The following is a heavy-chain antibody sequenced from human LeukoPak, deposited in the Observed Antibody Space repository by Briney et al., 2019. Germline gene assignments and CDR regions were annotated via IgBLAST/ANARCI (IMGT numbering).Heavy chain of an antibody. CDR3: ARISLSGWANDY. CDR2: ISYDGSST. V-gene: IGHV3-74*01. D-gene: IGHD6-19*01. Sequence: GGSLRLSCAASGFTFSSYWMHWVRQAPGKGLVWVTRISYDGSSTTYADSVKGRFTISRDNAKNTLYLQMNSLRAEDTAMYYCARISLSGWANDYWGQGTLVTVSS. CDR1: GFTFSSYW. J-gene: IGHJ4*02.